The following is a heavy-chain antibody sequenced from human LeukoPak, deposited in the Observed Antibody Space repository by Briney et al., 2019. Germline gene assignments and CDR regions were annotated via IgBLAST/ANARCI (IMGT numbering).Heavy chain of an antibody. Sequence: PSETLSLTCTVSGYSITTSSYWGWIRQPPGKGLEWIGSLYHSGITYHNPSLQSRVTMSVDTSKNQFSLKLSSVTAADTAVYYCARGSQQLVNFDDWGQGTLVTVSS. V-gene: IGHV4-38-2*02. CDR3: ARGSQQLVNFDD. J-gene: IGHJ4*02. CDR1: GYSITTSSY. D-gene: IGHD6-13*01. CDR2: LYHSGIT.